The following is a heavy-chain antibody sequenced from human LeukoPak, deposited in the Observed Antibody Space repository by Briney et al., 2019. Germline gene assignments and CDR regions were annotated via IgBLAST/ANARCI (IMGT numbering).Heavy chain of an antibody. CDR3: ASPDHYGPGSYRFDP. V-gene: IGHV1-2*02. D-gene: IGHD3-10*01. Sequence: ASVKVSCKASTYTFTGYYMHWVRQAPGQGLEWMGWINPNSGGTKYAQKFQGRVTMTVDTSISTAYMQLSSLRSDDTAVYYCASPDHYGPGSYRFDPWGQGTLVTVSS. CDR1: TYTFTGYY. CDR2: INPNSGGT. J-gene: IGHJ5*02.